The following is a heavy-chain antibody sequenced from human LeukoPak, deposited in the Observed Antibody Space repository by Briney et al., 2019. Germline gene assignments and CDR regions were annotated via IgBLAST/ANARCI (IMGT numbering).Heavy chain of an antibody. Sequence: SVKVSCKASGGTFSSYAISWVRQAPGQGLEWMGGIIPIFGTANYAQKFQGRVTITADESTSTAYMELSSLRTEDTAVYYCAKDRTDDYDVNLDYWGQGTLVTVSS. V-gene: IGHV1-69*13. J-gene: IGHJ4*02. CDR3: AKDRTDDYDVNLDY. CDR1: GGTFSSYA. CDR2: IIPIFGTA. D-gene: IGHD5-12*01.